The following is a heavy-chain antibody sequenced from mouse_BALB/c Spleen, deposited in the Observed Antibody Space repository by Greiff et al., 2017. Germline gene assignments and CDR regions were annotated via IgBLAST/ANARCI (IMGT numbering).Heavy chain of an antibody. CDR2: IDPENGNT. CDR3: ARSTVVRYFDV. CDR1: GFNIKDYY. Sequence: EVKLQQSGAELVRPGALVKLSCKASGFNIKDYYMHWVKQRPEQGLEWIGWIDPENGNTIYDPKFQGKASITADTSSNTAYLQLSSLTSEDTAVYYCARSTVVRYFDVWGAGTTVTVSS. D-gene: IGHD1-1*01. V-gene: IGHV14-1*02. J-gene: IGHJ1*01.